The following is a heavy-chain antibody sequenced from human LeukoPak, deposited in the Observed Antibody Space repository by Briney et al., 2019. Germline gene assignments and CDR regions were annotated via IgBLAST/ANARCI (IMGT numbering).Heavy chain of an antibody. J-gene: IGHJ3*02. Sequence: PSETLSLTCTGSGGSISSYYWSWIRQPPGKGLEWIGYIYYSGSTNYNPSLKSRVTISVDTSKNQFSLKLSSVTAADTAVYYCARVGGSSGWSDAFDIWGQGTMVTVSS. D-gene: IGHD6-19*01. CDR1: GGSISSYY. CDR2: IYYSGST. CDR3: ARVGGSSGWSDAFDI. V-gene: IGHV4-59*01.